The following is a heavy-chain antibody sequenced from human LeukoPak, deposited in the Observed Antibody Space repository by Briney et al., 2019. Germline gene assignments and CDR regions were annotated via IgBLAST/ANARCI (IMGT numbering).Heavy chain of an antibody. Sequence: GGSLRLSCAASGFTFSSYGMHWVRQAPGKGLEWVAFIRYDGSNKYYADSVKGRFTISRDNSKNTLYLQMNSLRAEDTAVYYCARDSFIYYGSGSSPDYWGQGTLVTVSS. CDR1: GFTFSSYG. CDR2: IRYDGSNK. D-gene: IGHD3-10*01. J-gene: IGHJ4*02. CDR3: ARDSFIYYGSGSSPDY. V-gene: IGHV3-30*02.